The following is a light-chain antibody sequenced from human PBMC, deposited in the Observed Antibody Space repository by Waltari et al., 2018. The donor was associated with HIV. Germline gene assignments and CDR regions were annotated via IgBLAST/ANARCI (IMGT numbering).Light chain of an antibody. J-gene: IGLJ2*01. CDR1: KIGSKR. V-gene: IGLV3-21*02. CDR3: HVWDRSTDHEV. CDR2: DDR. Sequence: SYALTQPSSVSVAPGQTARITCGGSKIGSKRGHWYQQKPGHARVRVVNDDRDLPVGIPDRFPGSKSGDTATLTISRVEAGDEADYFCHVWDRSTDHEVFGGGTQLTVL.